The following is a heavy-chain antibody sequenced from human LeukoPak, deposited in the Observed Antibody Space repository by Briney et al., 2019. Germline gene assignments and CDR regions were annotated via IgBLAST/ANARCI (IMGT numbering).Heavy chain of an antibody. CDR1: GFTVSSNY. CDR2: IYSGGST. Sequence: GGSLRLSCAASGFTVSSNYMSWVRQAPGKGLEWVSVIYSGGSTYYADSVKGRFTISRDNSKNTLYLQMNSLRAEDTAVYYCARGKDWVLQDAFDIWGQGTMVTVSS. D-gene: IGHD3-3*01. J-gene: IGHJ3*02. V-gene: IGHV3-53*01. CDR3: ARGKDWVLQDAFDI.